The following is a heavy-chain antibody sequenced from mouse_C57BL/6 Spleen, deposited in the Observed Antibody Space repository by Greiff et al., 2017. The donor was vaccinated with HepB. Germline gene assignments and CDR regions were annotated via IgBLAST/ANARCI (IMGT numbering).Heavy chain of an antibody. CDR2: ISSGGSYT. CDR3: ARLQSGTPFAY. J-gene: IGHJ3*01. D-gene: IGHD1-3*01. CDR1: GFTFSSYG. V-gene: IGHV5-6*01. Sequence: EVQLVESGGDLVKPGGSLKLSCAASGFTFSSYGMSWVRQTPDKRLEWVATISSGGSYTYYPDSVKGRFTISRDNAKNTLYLQMSSLKSEDTAMYYCARLQSGTPFAYWGQGTLVTVSA.